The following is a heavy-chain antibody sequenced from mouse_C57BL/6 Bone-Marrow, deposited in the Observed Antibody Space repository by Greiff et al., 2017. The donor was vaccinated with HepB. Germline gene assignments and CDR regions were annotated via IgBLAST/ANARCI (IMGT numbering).Heavy chain of an antibody. CDR2: IYPGSGST. Sequence: QVQLQQPGAELVKPGASVKMSCKASGYTFTSYWITWVKQRPGQGLEWIGDIYPGSGSTNYNEKFKSKATLTVDTSSSTAYMQLSSLTSEDSAVYYCAREGYLTGTYYYAMDYWGQGTSVTVSS. CDR3: AREGYLTGTYYYAMDY. D-gene: IGHD4-1*01. J-gene: IGHJ4*01. CDR1: GYTFTSYW. V-gene: IGHV1-55*01.